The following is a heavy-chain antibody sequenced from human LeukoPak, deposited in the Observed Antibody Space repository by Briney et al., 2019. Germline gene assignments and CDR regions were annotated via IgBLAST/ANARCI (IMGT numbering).Heavy chain of an antibody. Sequence: AETLSLTCTVSGASISHYSLTWIRQAAGKGLEWIGRVYNGGINTHNPSLNSRVTMSLDTSRNQFSLRLSSGTAADTGVYYCAREALKTDYGWTNSRYSHIDYWGQGTLVTVSS. J-gene: IGHJ4*02. CDR3: AREALKTDYGWTNSRYSHIDY. V-gene: IGHV4-4*07. D-gene: IGHD3-16*02. CDR2: VYNGGIN. CDR1: GASISHYS.